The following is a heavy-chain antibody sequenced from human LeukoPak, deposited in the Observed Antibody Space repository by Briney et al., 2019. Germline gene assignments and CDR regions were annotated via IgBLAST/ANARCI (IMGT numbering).Heavy chain of an antibody. CDR3: ASITRDQNGIAGGENWFDP. Sequence: SETLSLTSAVYVGSFSGYYWSWIRQPPGKGLEWMGEINHSGSTNYNPSPKSRVTISVETSKNQFSLKLSSVTAADTAVYYCASITRDQNGIAGGENWFDPWGQGNLVTVSS. CDR2: INHSGST. CDR1: VGSFSGYY. J-gene: IGHJ5*02. V-gene: IGHV4-34*01. D-gene: IGHD6-13*01.